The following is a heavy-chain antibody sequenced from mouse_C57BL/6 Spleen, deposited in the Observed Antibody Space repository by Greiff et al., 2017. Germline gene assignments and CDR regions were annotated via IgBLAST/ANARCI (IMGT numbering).Heavy chain of an antibody. CDR1: GYAFSSSW. Sequence: VPLQESGPALVKPGASVKISCKASGYAFSSSWLNWVKQRPGKGLEWIGRIYPGDGDTNYNGKFKGKATLTADKSSSTAYMQLSSLTSEDSAVYFCAREDYGSSPFDYWGQGTTLTVSS. CDR3: AREDYGSSPFDY. D-gene: IGHD1-1*01. J-gene: IGHJ2*01. V-gene: IGHV1-82*01. CDR2: IYPGDGDT.